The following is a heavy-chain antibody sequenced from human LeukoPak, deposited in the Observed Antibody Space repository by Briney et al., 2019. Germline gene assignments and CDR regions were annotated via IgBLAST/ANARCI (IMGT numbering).Heavy chain of an antibody. V-gene: IGHV3-73*01. CDR3: ARAIGGWLYAFDI. CDR1: GFTFSDSA. D-gene: IGHD6-19*01. CDR2: IRTKTNRYIT. Sequence: GGSLRLSCAASGFTFSDSAIHWVRQASGKGLEWLGRIRTKTNRYITAYAASLKGRFTISRDDSESMAYLQMNSLKTEDTAVYYCARAIGGWLYAFDIWGQGTMVTVSS. J-gene: IGHJ3*02.